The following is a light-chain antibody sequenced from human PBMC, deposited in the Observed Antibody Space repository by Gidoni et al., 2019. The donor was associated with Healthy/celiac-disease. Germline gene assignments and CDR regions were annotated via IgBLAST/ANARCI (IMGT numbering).Light chain of an antibody. CDR3: QQSNSTPYT. CDR2: AAS. J-gene: IGKJ2*01. Sequence: DIQMTQSPSSLSASVGDRVTITCRASQSIASYLNWYPQKPGKAPKLLIYAASSLQSGVPSRFSGSGSGTDFTLTISSLQPEDFATYYCQQSNSTPYTFGQGTKLEIK. V-gene: IGKV1-39*01. CDR1: QSIASY.